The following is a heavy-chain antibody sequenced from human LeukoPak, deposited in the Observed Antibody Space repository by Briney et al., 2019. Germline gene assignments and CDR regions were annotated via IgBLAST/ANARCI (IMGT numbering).Heavy chain of an antibody. J-gene: IGHJ4*02. D-gene: IGHD3-22*01. CDR3: ARGPGRYYDSSGYGY. CDR1: DGSISSSTYY. CDR2: IYYGVTT. V-gene: IGHV4-39*07. Sequence: PSETLSLTCTVSDGSISSSTYYWAWIRQPPGKGLEWIGSIYYGVTTYYNPSLKSRVTISVDTSKNHFSLKLSSVTAADTAVYYCARGPGRYYDSSGYGYWGQGTLVTVSS.